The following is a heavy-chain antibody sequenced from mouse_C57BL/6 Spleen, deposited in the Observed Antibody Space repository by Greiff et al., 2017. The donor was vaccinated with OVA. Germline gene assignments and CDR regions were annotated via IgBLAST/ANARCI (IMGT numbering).Heavy chain of an antibody. J-gene: IGHJ2*01. CDR1: GYTFTSYW. Sequence: VQLQQSGTVLARPGASVKMSCKTSGYTFTSYWMHWVKQRPGQGLEWIGAIYPGNSDTSYNQKFKGKAKLTAVTSASTAYMELSSLTNEDSAVYYCTREGVWIYYYGEGGYWGQGTTLTVSS. CDR2: IYPGNSDT. V-gene: IGHV1-5*01. CDR3: TREGVWIYYYGEGGY. D-gene: IGHD1-1*01.